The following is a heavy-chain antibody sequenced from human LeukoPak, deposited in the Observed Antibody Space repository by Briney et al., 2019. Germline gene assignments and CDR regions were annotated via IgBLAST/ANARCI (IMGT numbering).Heavy chain of an antibody. V-gene: IGHV3-7*03. CDR2: IKQDGSEK. J-gene: IGHJ3*02. Sequence: PSETLSLTCAVYGGSFSGYYWSWVRQAPGKGLEWVANIKQDGSEKYYVDSVKGRFTISRDNAKNSLYLQMNSLRAEDTAIYYCAKDDDCGTTRCYSGGAFDKWGQGTMVTVSS. D-gene: IGHD2-2*01. CDR3: AKDDDCGTTRCYSGGAFDK. CDR1: GGSFSGYY.